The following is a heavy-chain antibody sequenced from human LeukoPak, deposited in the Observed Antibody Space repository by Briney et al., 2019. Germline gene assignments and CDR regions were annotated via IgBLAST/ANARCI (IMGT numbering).Heavy chain of an antibody. CDR3: ARDRQPSWYRGLDV. CDR1: GDSIRSSY. Sequence: PSETLSLTCTVSGDSIRSSYWSWIRQLPGKGLEWIGHIYSSGTTNYNPSLSGRVTISMDTSKNQLSLKLTAVTAANTAVYYCARDRQPSWYRGLDVWGQGTTVTVSS. V-gene: IGHV4-59*01. CDR2: IYSSGTT. D-gene: IGHD1-14*01. J-gene: IGHJ6*02.